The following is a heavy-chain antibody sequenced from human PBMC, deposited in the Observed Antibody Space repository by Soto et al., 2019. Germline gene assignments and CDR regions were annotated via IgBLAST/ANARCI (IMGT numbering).Heavy chain of an antibody. J-gene: IGHJ4*02. CDR3: ARSRIVMIVVVVPHFFDS. V-gene: IGHV4-59*11. Sequence: SETLSLTCTVSGGSISNQYWSWIRQPPGKGLEWIGYIYYNGNTNYNPPLKSRVTMSVDTSKNQISLKLSSVTAADTAVYYCARSRIVMIVVVVPHFFDSWGQGALVTVSS. CDR2: IYYNGNT. D-gene: IGHD3-22*01. CDR1: GGSISNQY.